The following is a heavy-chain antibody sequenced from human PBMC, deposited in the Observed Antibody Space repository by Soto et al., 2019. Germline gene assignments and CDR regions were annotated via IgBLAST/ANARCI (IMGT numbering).Heavy chain of an antibody. J-gene: IGHJ5*02. Sequence: GGSLRLSCAASGFTFSSYAMSWVRQAPGKGLEWVSAISGSGGSTYYADSVKGRFTISRDNSKNTLYLQMNSLRAEDTAVYYCAKHISGSMVRGPSYNWFDPWGQGTLVTVSS. CDR2: ISGSGGST. CDR1: GFTFSSYA. CDR3: AKHISGSMVRGPSYNWFDP. D-gene: IGHD3-10*01. V-gene: IGHV3-23*01.